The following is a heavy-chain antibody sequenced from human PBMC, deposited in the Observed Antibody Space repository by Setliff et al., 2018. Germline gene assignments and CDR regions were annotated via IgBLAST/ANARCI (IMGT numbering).Heavy chain of an antibody. J-gene: IGHJ6*03. V-gene: IGHV1-2*02. CDR1: GYTFTGYY. Sequence: ASVKVSCKASGYTFTGYYIHWVRQAPGQGLEYMGWINPNSGGTNYAPKFQGRVTMTRDTSISTVYMELRSLKSEDTATYFCARGLIAYASWYPNKHTYYYYMDVWGKGTTVTVSS. D-gene: IGHD6-13*01. CDR3: ARGLIAYASWYPNKHTYYYYMDV. CDR2: INPNSGGT.